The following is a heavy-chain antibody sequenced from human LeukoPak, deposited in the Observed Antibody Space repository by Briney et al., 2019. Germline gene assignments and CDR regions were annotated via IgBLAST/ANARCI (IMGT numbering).Heavy chain of an antibody. V-gene: IGHV3-30-3*01. J-gene: IGHJ4*02. CDR3: ACGALYGWEPRSTDY. Sequence: GGSLRLSCAASGFTFSSYAIDLVRQAPGKGLEWVAVISYDGSKKYYSTIAKGRFTNSRDQPMNTLYLQMTSLRAEDTAAPYCACGALYGWEPRSTDYWGQGTLVTVSS. CDR1: GFTFSSYA. D-gene: IGHD3-10*01. CDR2: ISYDGSKK.